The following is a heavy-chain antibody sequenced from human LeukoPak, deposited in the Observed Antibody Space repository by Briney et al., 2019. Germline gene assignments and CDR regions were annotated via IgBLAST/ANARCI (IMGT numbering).Heavy chain of an antibody. V-gene: IGHV4-4*07. CDR3: ARVGDYALKD. CDR1: GCAISSYH. D-gene: IGHD3-16*01. J-gene: IGHJ4*02. Sequence: SETLSLTCTVSGCAISSYHWSWIRQPAWKGLEWIGRIYTSGSTNYNPSLKSRVTMSVDTSKNQFSLKLSSLTAADTAVYYCARVGDYALKDWGQGTLVTVSS. CDR2: IYTSGST.